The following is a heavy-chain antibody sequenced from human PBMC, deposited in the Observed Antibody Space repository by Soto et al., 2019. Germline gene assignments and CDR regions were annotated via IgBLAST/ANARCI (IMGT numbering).Heavy chain of an antibody. CDR1: GFIFTSYS. V-gene: IGHV3-21*01. J-gene: IGHJ6*02. CDR3: ARDSSSSSDYYGMDV. D-gene: IGHD6-13*01. Sequence: PGGSLRLSCAASGFIFTSYSMNWVRQAPGKGLEWVPSISSSSSYIYYADSVKGRFTISRDNAKNSLYLQMSSLRAEDTAVYYCARDSSSSSDYYGMDVWGQGTTVTVSS. CDR2: ISSSSSYI.